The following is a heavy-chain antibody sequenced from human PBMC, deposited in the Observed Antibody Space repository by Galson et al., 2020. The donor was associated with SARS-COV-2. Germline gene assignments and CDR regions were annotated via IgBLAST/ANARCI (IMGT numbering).Heavy chain of an antibody. V-gene: IGHV3-9*01. CDR2: ISGNSGSI. Sequence: GGSLRLSCAASGFTFDDYAMHWVRQAPGKGLEWVSGISGNSGSIGYADSVKGRFTISRDNAKNSLYLQMNSLRAEDTALYYCAKGPEWLFPYFDYWGQGTLVTVSS. CDR1: GFTFDDYA. D-gene: IGHD3-3*01. CDR3: AKGPEWLFPYFDY. J-gene: IGHJ4*02.